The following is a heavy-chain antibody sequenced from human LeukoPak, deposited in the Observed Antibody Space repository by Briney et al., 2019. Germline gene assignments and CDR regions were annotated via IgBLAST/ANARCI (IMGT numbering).Heavy chain of an antibody. J-gene: IGHJ4*02. V-gene: IGHV3-7*01. CDR1: GFTFSSYW. Sequence: GGSLRLSCAASGFTFSSYWMSWVRQAPGKGLEWVASIKQDGSEMKYVDSVKGRFTISRDNAKNSLHLQLNSLRVEDTAVYYRATVQASSSDGSYFRPSDNWGQGTLITVSS. CDR3: ATVQASSSDGSYFRPSDN. D-gene: IGHD1-26*01. CDR2: IKQDGSEM.